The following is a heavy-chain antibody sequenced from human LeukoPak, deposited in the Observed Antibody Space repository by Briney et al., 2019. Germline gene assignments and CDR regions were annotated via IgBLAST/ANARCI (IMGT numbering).Heavy chain of an antibody. J-gene: IGHJ4*02. V-gene: IGHV4-34*01. Sequence: SETLSLTCAAYGGSFSGYYWSWIRQPPGKGLEWIGEINHSGSTNYNPSLKSRVTISVDTSKNQFSLKLSSVTAADTAVYYCARGDSYGYLTVNYFDYWGQGTLVTVSS. CDR2: INHSGST. D-gene: IGHD5-18*01. CDR3: ARGDSYGYLTVNYFDY. CDR1: GGSFSGYY.